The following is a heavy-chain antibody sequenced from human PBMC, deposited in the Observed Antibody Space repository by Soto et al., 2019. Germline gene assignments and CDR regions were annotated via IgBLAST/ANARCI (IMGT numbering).Heavy chain of an antibody. Sequence: GGSLRLSCAASGFTFSSYAMSWVRQAPGKGLEWVSAISGSGGSTYYADSVNGRFTISRDNSKNTLYLQMNSLRAEDTAVYYCAKDHVSRHYYYYYIDVWGKGTTVTVSS. J-gene: IGHJ6*03. CDR2: ISGSGGST. CDR1: GFTFSSYA. CDR3: AKDHVSRHYYYYYIDV. V-gene: IGHV3-23*01.